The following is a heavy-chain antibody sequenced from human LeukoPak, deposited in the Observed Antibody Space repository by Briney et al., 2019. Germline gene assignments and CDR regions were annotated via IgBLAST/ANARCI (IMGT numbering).Heavy chain of an antibody. CDR3: ARDSRTSDAFDI. Sequence: PGGSLRLSCAASGFTFSSYEMNWVRQAPGKGLEWVSYISSSGSTIYYADSVKGRFTISRDNAKNSLYLQVNSLRAEDTAVYYCARDSRTSDAFDIWGQGTMVTVSS. CDR2: ISSSGSTI. V-gene: IGHV3-48*03. CDR1: GFTFSSYE. J-gene: IGHJ3*02.